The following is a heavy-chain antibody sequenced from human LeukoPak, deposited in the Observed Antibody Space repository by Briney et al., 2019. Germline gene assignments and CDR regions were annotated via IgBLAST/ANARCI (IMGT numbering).Heavy chain of an antibody. CDR1: GFTFSDYY. V-gene: IGHV3-11*01. CDR2: ISSGSTI. D-gene: IGHD1-26*01. J-gene: IGHJ6*02. Sequence: GGSLRLATAASGFTFSDYYMSWIRQAPGKGLEWVSYISSGSTIYYADSVKGRFTISRDNAKNSLYLQMNSLRAEDTVVYYCTRTGPIYGNQDHADVWGQGTTVTVSS. CDR3: TRTGPIYGNQDHADV.